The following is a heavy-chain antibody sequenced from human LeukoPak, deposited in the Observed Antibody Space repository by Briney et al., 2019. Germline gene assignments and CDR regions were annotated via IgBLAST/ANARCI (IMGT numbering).Heavy chain of an antibody. J-gene: IGHJ4*02. V-gene: IGHV4-39*07. Sequence: SETLSLTCTVSGGSISNSSYYWGWIRQPPGKGLEWIGSMYYSGSTYYNPSLKSRATISVDTSKNQFSLKVSSVTAADTAVYYCARVGSDGSYFDYWGQGTLVTVSS. CDR1: GGSISNSSYY. D-gene: IGHD1-26*01. CDR3: ARVGSDGSYFDY. CDR2: MYYSGST.